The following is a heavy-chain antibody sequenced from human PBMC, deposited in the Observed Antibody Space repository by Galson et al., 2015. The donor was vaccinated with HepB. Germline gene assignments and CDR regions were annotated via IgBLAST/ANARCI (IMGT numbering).Heavy chain of an antibody. CDR3: AREVGSGYDYDLDY. V-gene: IGHV1-46*01. Sequence: SVKVSCKASGYTFSGYYMHWVRQAPGQGLEWMGIINPSGGSTTYAQKFQGRVTMTRDTSTSTVYMELSSLRSEDTAVYYCAREVGSGYDYDLDYWGQGTLVTVSS. J-gene: IGHJ4*02. CDR1: GYTFSGYY. CDR2: INPSGGST. D-gene: IGHD5-12*01.